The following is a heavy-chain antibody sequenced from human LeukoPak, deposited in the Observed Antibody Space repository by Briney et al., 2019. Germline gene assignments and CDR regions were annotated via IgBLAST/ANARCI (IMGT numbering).Heavy chain of an antibody. D-gene: IGHD2-15*01. CDR2: INQDGSEK. CDR1: EFTFASYW. J-gene: IGHJ4*02. V-gene: IGHV3-7*01. Sequence: PGGSLRLSCAASEFTFASYWTSWVRQPPGKGLEWVANINQDGSEKYYVDSVKGRFTISRDNAKNSLYLQMNRLRAEDTAVYYCGRVVWHPVVVAANFDYWGQGTLVTVSS. CDR3: GRVVWHPVVVAANFDY.